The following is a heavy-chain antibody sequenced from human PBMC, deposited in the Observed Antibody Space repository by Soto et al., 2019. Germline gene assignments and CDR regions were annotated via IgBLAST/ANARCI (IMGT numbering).Heavy chain of an antibody. D-gene: IGHD5-12*01. CDR2: ISSSSSTI. Sequence: GGSPRLSRAASGFTLRRYSMNWVRPAPGKGLEWVSYISSSSSTIYYADSVKGRFTISRDNAKNSLYLQMNSLRDEDTAVYYCARTYSGYDPFDYWGQGTLVTVSS. J-gene: IGHJ4*02. CDR3: ARTYSGYDPFDY. V-gene: IGHV3-48*02. CDR1: GFTLRRYS.